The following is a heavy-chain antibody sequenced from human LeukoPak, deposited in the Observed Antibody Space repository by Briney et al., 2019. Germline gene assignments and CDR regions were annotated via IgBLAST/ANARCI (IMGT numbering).Heavy chain of an antibody. CDR2: IYPGDSET. CDR3: ARRGQLWSLDY. V-gene: IGHV5-51*01. J-gene: IGHJ4*01. D-gene: IGHD1-1*01. CDR1: GYSFANYW. Sequence: GESLKISCKGSGYSFANYWIGWVRQMPGKGLEWMGIIYPGDSETRYNASFQGQVTISADKSVSTAYLQWNSLKASDSAMYYCARRGQLWSLDYWGHGTLVTVSS.